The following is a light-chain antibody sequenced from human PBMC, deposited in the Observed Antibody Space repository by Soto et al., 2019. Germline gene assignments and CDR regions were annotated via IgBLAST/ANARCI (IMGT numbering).Light chain of an antibody. J-gene: IGKJ5*01. V-gene: IGKV1-39*01. CDR3: QQSYSIPIT. CDR2: AAS. CDR1: PSIGTY. Sequence: DIQMTQSPSSLSASVGDRVTITCRASPSIGTYLNWYQHKLGKAPKLLIYAASSLQGGVPSRFTGSGSGTDFTLTINSLQPEDFATYFCQQSYSIPITSGQGTRLEIK.